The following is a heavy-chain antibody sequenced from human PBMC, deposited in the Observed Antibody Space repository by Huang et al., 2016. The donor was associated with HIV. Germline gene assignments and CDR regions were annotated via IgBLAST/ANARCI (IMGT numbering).Heavy chain of an antibody. CDR3: ATSTPDVGAGVLRSAFDI. J-gene: IGHJ3*02. V-gene: IGHV1-24*01. CDR2: FDPEEGET. D-gene: IGHD2-15*01. CDR1: GYTVSELS. Sequence: QVQLVESGAELKKPGASVRVSCKVSGYTVSELSLHWVRQAPEKGLGWMGGFDPEEGETSDAERLQGRVTMTEDTSTDTAYMELSSQRPEDTALYYWATSTPDVGAGVLRSAFDIWGQGTMVTVSS.